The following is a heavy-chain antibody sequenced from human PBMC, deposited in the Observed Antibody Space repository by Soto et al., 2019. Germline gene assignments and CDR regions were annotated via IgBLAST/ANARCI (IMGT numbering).Heavy chain of an antibody. D-gene: IGHD3-22*01. Sequence: SEPLSLTCTVSGGSISRSSYYWGWFRQPPGKGLEWIGSIYYSGSTYYNPSLKSRVTISVDTSKNQFSLKLSSVTAADTAVYYCARQRDYYDSSGYPYGMDVWGQGTTVT. CDR1: GGSISRSSYY. J-gene: IGHJ6*02. V-gene: IGHV4-39*01. CDR2: IYYSGST. CDR3: ARQRDYYDSSGYPYGMDV.